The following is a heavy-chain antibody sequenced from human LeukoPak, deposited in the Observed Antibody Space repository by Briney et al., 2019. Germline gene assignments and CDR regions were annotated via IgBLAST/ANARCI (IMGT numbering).Heavy chain of an antibody. CDR1: GGSISSYY. J-gene: IGHJ5*02. Sequence: SETLSLTCTVSGGSISSYYWSWIRQPPGKGLEWIGYIYYSGSTNYNPSLKSRVTISVDTSKNQFSLELSSVTAADTAVYYCARTLYGDYGEAWFGPWGQGTLVTVSS. V-gene: IGHV4-59*08. CDR3: ARTLYGDYGEAWFGP. CDR2: IYYSGST. D-gene: IGHD4-17*01.